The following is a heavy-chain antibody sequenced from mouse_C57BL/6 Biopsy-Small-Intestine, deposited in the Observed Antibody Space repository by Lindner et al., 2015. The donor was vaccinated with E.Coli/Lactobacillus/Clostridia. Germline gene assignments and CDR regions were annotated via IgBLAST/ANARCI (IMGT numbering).Heavy chain of an antibody. V-gene: IGHV3-5*01. J-gene: IGHJ1*03. Sequence: VQLQESGPGLVKPSRTVFLTCTVTGISITTGNYRWSWIRQFPGNKLEWIGYIYYSGTITYNPSLTSRTTITRDTPKNQFFLEMNSLTAEDTATYYCARKAIYSNYWYFDVWGTGTTVTVSS. CDR1: GISITTGNYR. D-gene: IGHD2-5*01. CDR3: ARKAIYSNYWYFDV. CDR2: IYYSGTI.